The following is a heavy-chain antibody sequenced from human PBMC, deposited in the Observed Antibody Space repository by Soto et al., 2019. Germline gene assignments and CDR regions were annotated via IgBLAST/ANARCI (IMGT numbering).Heavy chain of an antibody. Sequence: SETLSLTCTVSGGSVSNDNCYWSWIRQPPGKGLEWIGYVHSSGITNHNPSLKRRVTISVDTSRNQFSLRLSSVTAADAAVYYCARGLTMGQLPSHFDHWGQGTLVTVYS. V-gene: IGHV4-61*01. CDR3: ARGLTMGQLPSHFDH. CDR1: GGSVSNDNCY. D-gene: IGHD3-16*01. CDR2: VHSSGIT. J-gene: IGHJ5*02.